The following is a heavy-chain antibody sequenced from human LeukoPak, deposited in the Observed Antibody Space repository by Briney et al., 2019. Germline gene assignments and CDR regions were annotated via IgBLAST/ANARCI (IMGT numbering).Heavy chain of an antibody. Sequence: PGGSLRLSCAASGFTFSNYAMSWVRQAPGKGLEWVSAISGSGGTTYYADSVKGRFTISRDNSKNTPYVQMNSLRAEDTAVYYCAKVNGWNGMDVWGQGTTVTASS. CDR1: GFTFSNYA. V-gene: IGHV3-23*01. CDR2: ISGSGGTT. D-gene: IGHD1-1*01. J-gene: IGHJ6*02. CDR3: AKVNGWNGMDV.